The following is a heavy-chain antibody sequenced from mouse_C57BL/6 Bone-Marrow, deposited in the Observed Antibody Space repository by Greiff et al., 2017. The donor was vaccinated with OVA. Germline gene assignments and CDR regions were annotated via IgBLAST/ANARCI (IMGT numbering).Heavy chain of an antibody. CDR3: TRGDTTVVAPYYFDY. V-gene: IGHV1-5*01. D-gene: IGHD1-1*01. Sequence: VQLQQSGTVLARPGASVKMSCKTSGYTFTSYWMHWVKQRPGQGLEWIGAIYPGNSDTSYNQKFKGKAKLTAVTSASTAYMELSSLTNEDSAVYYCTRGDTTVVAPYYFDYWGQGTTLTVSS. CDR1: GYTFTSYW. J-gene: IGHJ2*01. CDR2: IYPGNSDT.